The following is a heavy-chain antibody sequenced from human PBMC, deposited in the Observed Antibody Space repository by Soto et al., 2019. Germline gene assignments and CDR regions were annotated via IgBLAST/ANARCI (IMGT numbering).Heavy chain of an antibody. J-gene: IGHJ6*03. CDR3: ARVLNIVVVPAVHMDV. CDR2: ISAYNGNT. CDR1: GYTFTSYG. V-gene: IGHV1-18*01. D-gene: IGHD2-2*01. Sequence: ASVKVSCKASGYTFTSYGISWVRQAPGQGLEWMGWISAYNGNTNYAQKLQGRVTMTTDTSTSTAYMELRSLRSDDTAVYYCARVLNIVVVPAVHMDVWGKGTTVTVSS.